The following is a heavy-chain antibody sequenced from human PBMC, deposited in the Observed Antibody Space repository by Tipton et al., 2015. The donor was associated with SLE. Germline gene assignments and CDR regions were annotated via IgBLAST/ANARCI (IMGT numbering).Heavy chain of an antibody. J-gene: IGHJ6*03. D-gene: IGHD2-21*01. CDR1: GGSFSGYY. CDR3: ARLTNGDYYYYYYYMDV. Sequence: TLSLTCAVYGGSFSGYYWSWIRQPPGKGLEWIGEINHSGSTNYNPSLKSRVTISVDTSKNQFSLKLSSVTAADTAVYYCARLTNGDYYYYYYYMDVWGKGTTVTVSS. V-gene: IGHV4-34*01. CDR2: INHSGST.